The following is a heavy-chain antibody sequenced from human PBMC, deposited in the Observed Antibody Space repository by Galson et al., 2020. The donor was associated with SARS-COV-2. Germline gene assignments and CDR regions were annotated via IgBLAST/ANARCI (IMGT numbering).Heavy chain of an antibody. D-gene: IGHD3-22*01. Sequence: SGPTLVKPTQTLTLTCTFSGFSLSTSGMCVSWIRQPPGKALEWLALIDWDEDKYYSTSLKTRLTISKDTSKNQVVLTMTNMDPVDTATYYCARMPYYYDSSGYYYHYYYGMDVWGQGTTVTVSS. J-gene: IGHJ6*02. CDR3: ARMPYYYDSSGYYYHYYYGMDV. V-gene: IGHV2-70*01. CDR1: GFSLSTSGMC. CDR2: IDWDEDK.